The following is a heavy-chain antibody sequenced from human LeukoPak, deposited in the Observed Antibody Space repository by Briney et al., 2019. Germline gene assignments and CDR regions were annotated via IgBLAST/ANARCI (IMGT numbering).Heavy chain of an antibody. D-gene: IGHD5-24*01. CDR2: IRYDGSNK. V-gene: IGHV3-30*02. Sequence: GGSLRLSCAASGFTFSSYGMHWVRQAPGKGLEWAAFIRYDGSNKYYADSVKGRFTISRDNSKNTLYLQMNSLIAEDTAVYYCAKSGYNRFDYWGQGTRVTVSS. CDR1: GFTFSSYG. CDR3: AKSGYNRFDY. J-gene: IGHJ4*02.